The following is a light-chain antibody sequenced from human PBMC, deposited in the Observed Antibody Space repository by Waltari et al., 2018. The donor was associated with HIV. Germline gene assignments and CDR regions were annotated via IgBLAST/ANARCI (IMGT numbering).Light chain of an antibody. CDR3: QQSDSFPYT. V-gene: IGKV1-39*01. Sequence: DIQMTQSPSPLSASVGDTVVISWRARQSIPYFLNWYQLKPGKAPALLISGASSLQSGVPSRFVGSGSGTDFTLTIKNLQPGDFATYFCQQSDSFPYTFGPGTKLDI. CDR1: QSIPYF. CDR2: GAS. J-gene: IGKJ2*01.